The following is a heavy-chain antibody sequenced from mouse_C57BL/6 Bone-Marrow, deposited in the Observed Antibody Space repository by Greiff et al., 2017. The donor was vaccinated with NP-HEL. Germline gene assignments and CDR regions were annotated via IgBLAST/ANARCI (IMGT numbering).Heavy chain of an antibody. Sequence: QVQLQQPGAELVKPGASVKMSCKASGYTFTSYWITWVKQRPGQGLEWIGDIYPGSGSTNYNEKFKSKATLTVDTSSSTAYMQLSSLTSEDSAVYYCARSLLLRQSAMDYWGQGTSVTVSS. CDR3: ARSLLLRQSAMDY. J-gene: IGHJ4*01. V-gene: IGHV1-55*01. CDR1: GYTFTSYW. D-gene: IGHD1-1*01. CDR2: IYPGSGST.